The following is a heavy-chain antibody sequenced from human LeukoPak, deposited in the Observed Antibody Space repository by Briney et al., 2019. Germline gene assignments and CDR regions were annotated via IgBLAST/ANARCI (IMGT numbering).Heavy chain of an antibody. J-gene: IGHJ4*02. CDR1: GYTLTELS. Sequence: ASVKVSCKVTGYTLTELSTHWVRQAPGKGLEWMGGFDPEDGETIYAQKFQGRVTMTEDTSTDTAYMELSSLRSEDTAVYYCATKSNCGGDCYSDYFDYWGQGTLVTVSS. CDR2: FDPEDGET. D-gene: IGHD2-21*02. CDR3: ATKSNCGGDCYSDYFDY. V-gene: IGHV1-24*01.